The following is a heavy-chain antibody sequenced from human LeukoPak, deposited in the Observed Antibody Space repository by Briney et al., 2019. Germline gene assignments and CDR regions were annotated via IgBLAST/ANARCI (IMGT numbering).Heavy chain of an antibody. CDR3: ARGGIAAFLFDY. CDR2: IYYSGST. Sequence: SETLSLTCTVSGGSISTYYWSWIRQPPGKGLEWIGYIYYSGSTNYNPSLKSRVTMSVDTSKNQFSLKLSSVTAADTAVYYCARGGIAAFLFDYWGQGTLVTVSS. J-gene: IGHJ4*02. V-gene: IGHV4-59*01. CDR1: GGSISTYY. D-gene: IGHD6-13*01.